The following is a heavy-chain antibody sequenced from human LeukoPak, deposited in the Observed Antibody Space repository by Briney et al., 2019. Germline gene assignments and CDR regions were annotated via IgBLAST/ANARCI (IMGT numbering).Heavy chain of an antibody. Sequence: SETLSLTCTVSGGSISSYYWSWIRQPPGKGLEWIGYIYYSGSTNYNPSLKSRVTISVDTSKNQFSLKLSSVTAADTAVYYCARYPGGAATPFDYWGQGTLVTVSS. CDR2: IYYSGST. CDR1: GGSISSYY. CDR3: ARYPGGAATPFDY. J-gene: IGHJ4*02. V-gene: IGHV4-59*08. D-gene: IGHD1-26*01.